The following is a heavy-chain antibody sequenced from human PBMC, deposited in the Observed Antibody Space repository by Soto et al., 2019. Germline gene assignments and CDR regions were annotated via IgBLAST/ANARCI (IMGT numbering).Heavy chain of an antibody. CDR1: GFSLRTSGVG. J-gene: IGHJ5*02. V-gene: IGHV2-5*01. CDR2: IYWSDDK. CDR3: AKSGSSGWYGWFDP. D-gene: IGHD6-19*01. Sequence: SGPTLVNPTQTLTLTCIFSGFSLRTSGVGVGWIRQPPGKALEWLGFIYWSDDKRYSPSLKSRLTITKDTSKNQVVLTMTNMDPVDTATYYCAKSGSSGWYGWFDPWGQGTLVTVSS.